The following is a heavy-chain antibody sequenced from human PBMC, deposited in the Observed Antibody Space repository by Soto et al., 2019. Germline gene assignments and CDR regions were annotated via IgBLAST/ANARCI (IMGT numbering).Heavy chain of an antibody. D-gene: IGHD3-10*01. V-gene: IGHV3-9*01. Sequence: EVQLVESGGGLVQPGRSLRLSCAASGFTFDDYAMHWVRQAPGKGLEWVSGISWNSGSIGYADSVKGRFTISKDNAKNSLYLQMNSLRAEDPALYYCAKDRGGFGELFDYWGQGTLVTVSS. J-gene: IGHJ4*02. CDR1: GFTFDDYA. CDR2: ISWNSGSI. CDR3: AKDRGGFGELFDY.